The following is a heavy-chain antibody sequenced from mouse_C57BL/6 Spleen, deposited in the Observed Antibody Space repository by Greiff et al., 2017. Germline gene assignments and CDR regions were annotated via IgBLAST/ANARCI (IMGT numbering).Heavy chain of an antibody. CDR2: IYPGSGST. J-gene: IGHJ2*01. D-gene: IGHD4-1*01. CDR3: ASSANWERNFDY. Sequence: QVHVKQPGAELVKPGASVKMSCKASGYTFTSYWITWVKQRPGQGLEWIGDIYPGSGSTNYNEKFKSKATLTVDTSSSTAYMQLSSLTSEDSAVYYCASSANWERNFDYWGQGTTLTVSS. CDR1: GYTFTSYW. V-gene: IGHV1-55*01.